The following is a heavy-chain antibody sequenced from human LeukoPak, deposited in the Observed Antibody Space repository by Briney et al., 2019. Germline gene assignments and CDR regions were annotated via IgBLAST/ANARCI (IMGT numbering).Heavy chain of an antibody. Sequence: GGSLRLSCAASGFTFSSYAMHWVRQAPGKGLEWVAVISYDGSNKYYADSVKGRFTISRDNSKNTLYLQMNSLRAEDTAVYYCVRGREQWLGDFDYWGQGTLVTVSS. CDR1: GFTFSSYA. V-gene: IGHV3-30*04. D-gene: IGHD6-19*01. CDR3: VRGREQWLGDFDY. J-gene: IGHJ4*02. CDR2: ISYDGSNK.